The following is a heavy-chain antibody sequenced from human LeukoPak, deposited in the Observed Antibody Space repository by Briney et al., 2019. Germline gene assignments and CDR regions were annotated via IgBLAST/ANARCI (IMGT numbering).Heavy chain of an antibody. Sequence: GRSLRLSCAASGFTFSTYGMHWVRQAPGKGLEWVAFIWYDGSNKYYADSVEGRFTISRDNSKTTLYLQMNSLRAEDTAVYYCARERWLHYGLDVWGQGTTVTLSS. V-gene: IGHV3-33*01. CDR3: ARERWLHYGLDV. CDR1: GFTFSTYG. CDR2: IWYDGSNK. D-gene: IGHD6-19*01. J-gene: IGHJ6*02.